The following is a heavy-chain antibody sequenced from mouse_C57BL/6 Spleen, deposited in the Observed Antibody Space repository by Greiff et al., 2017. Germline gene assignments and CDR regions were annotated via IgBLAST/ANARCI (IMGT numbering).Heavy chain of an antibody. CDR2: IDPETGGT. J-gene: IGHJ4*01. V-gene: IGHV1-15*01. D-gene: IGHD2-5*01. CDR3: TRWGYSNYFYAMDD. Sequence: QVQLQQSGAELVRPGASVTLSCKASGYTFTDYEMHWVKQTPVHGLEWIGAIDPETGGTAYNQKFKGKAILTADKSSSTAYMELRSLTSEDSAVYYCTRWGYSNYFYAMDDWGQGTSVTVSS. CDR1: GYTFTDYE.